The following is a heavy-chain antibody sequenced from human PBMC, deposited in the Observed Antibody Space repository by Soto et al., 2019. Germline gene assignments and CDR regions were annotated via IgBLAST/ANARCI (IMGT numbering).Heavy chain of an antibody. CDR1: GFTFSSYA. J-gene: IGHJ4*02. V-gene: IGHV3-23*01. Sequence: GGSLRLSCAASGFTFSSYAMSWVRQAPGKGLEWVSVISGSGGSTYYADSVKGRFTSSRDNSKNTLYLQMNSLRAEDTAVYYCASRSSGWYFDYWGQGTRVTVSS. CDR2: ISGSGGST. D-gene: IGHD6-19*01. CDR3: ASRSSGWYFDY.